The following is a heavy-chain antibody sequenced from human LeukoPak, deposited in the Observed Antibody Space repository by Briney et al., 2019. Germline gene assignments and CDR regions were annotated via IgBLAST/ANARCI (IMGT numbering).Heavy chain of an antibody. CDR2: IYPNSGGT. CDR1: GYTFTGYY. J-gene: IGHJ4*02. Sequence: ASVKVSCKASGYTFTGYYMHWVRQAPGQGLEWMGWIYPNSGGTNYAQKFQGRVTMTRDTSISTAYMELSRLRSDDTAVYYCARVAEYYDFWSGLLDYWGQGTLVTVSS. V-gene: IGHV1-2*02. CDR3: ARVAEYYDFWSGLLDY. D-gene: IGHD3-3*01.